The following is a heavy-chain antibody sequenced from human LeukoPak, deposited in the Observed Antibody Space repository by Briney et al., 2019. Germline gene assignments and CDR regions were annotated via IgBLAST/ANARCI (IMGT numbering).Heavy chain of an antibody. V-gene: IGHV3-48*03. CDR2: ISSSGSTI. D-gene: IGHD3-10*01. Sequence: GGSLRLSCAASGFTFSSYEMNWVRQAPGKGLEWVSYISSSGSTIYYADSVKGRFTISRDNAKNSLYLQMNSLRAEDTAVYYCARTWFYYGSGSDYWGQGTLVTVSS. CDR3: ARTWFYYGSGSDY. CDR1: GFTFSSYE. J-gene: IGHJ4*02.